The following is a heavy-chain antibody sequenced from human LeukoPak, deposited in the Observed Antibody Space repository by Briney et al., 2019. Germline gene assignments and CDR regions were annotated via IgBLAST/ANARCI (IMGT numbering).Heavy chain of an antibody. V-gene: IGHV3-23*01. Sequence: PGGSLRLSCAASRFTFSSYAMSWVRQAPGKGLEWVSNISGSGGITYYADFVKGRFTTSRDNSKNTLYLEMNSLRVEDTAIYYCARRAEGGSGSWPSYWGQGTLVTVSS. J-gene: IGHJ4*02. D-gene: IGHD3-10*01. CDR2: ISGSGGIT. CDR3: ARRAEGGSGSWPSY. CDR1: RFTFSSYA.